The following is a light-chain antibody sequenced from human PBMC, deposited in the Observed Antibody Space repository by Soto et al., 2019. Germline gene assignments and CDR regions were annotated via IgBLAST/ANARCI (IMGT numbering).Light chain of an antibody. CDR3: QQYNNWVT. CDR2: GAS. CDR1: QSVGSN. Sequence: EIVMTQPPDPQSVSPGERATLSCRASQSVGSNLAWYQQKPGQAPRLLIYGASTRATGIPARLSGSGSGTEFARNISSLQSEDSAVYYCQQYNNWVTFGGGTRVEIK. J-gene: IGKJ4*01. V-gene: IGKV3D-15*01.